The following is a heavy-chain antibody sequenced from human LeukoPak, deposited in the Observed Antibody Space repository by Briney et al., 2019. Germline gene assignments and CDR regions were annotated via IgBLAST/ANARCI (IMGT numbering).Heavy chain of an antibody. CDR1: GYTFTNYD. V-gene: IGHV1-8*01. J-gene: IGHJ5*02. CDR2: MNPNSGNT. CDR3: AKAGIVATMNADWFDP. Sequence: EASVKVSCKASGYTFTNYDINWVRQATGQGLEWMGWMNPNSGNTGYAQKFRGRVTMTRDTSISTAYMELSSLRSEDTAVYYCAKAGIVATMNADWFDPWGQGTLVTVSS. D-gene: IGHD5-12*01.